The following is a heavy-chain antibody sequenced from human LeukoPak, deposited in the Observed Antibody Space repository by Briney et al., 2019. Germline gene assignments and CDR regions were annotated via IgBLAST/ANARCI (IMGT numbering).Heavy chain of an antibody. V-gene: IGHV3-48*03. CDR1: GFTFSSYE. CDR2: ISSSGSTI. Sequence: GGSLRLSCAASGFTFSSYEMNWVRQAPGKGLEWVSYISSSGSTIYYADSVKGRFTISRDNAKNSLYLQMNSLRAEDTAVYYCARSGQYGDYFDYWGQGTLVTVSS. J-gene: IGHJ4*02. D-gene: IGHD4-17*01. CDR3: ARSGQYGDYFDY.